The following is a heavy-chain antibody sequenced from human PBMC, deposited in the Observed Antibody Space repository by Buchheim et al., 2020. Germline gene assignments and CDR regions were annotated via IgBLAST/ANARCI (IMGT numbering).Heavy chain of an antibody. V-gene: IGHV4-59*08. D-gene: IGHD3-9*01. CDR1: GGSISSYY. CDR2: IYYSGST. CDR3: ARHGPKDGQLRYFDWFPLDFDY. Sequence: QVQLQESGPGLVKPSETLSLTCTVSGGSISSYYWSWIRQPPGKGLEWIGYIYYSGSTNYNPSLKSRVTISVDTSKNQFSLKLSSVTAADTAVYYCARHGPKDGQLRYFDWFPLDFDYWGQGTL. J-gene: IGHJ4*02.